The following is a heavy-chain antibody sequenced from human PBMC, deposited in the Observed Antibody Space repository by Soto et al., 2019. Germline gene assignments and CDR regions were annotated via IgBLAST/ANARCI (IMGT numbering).Heavy chain of an antibody. CDR2: IHYSGST. CDR1: GGSISGSY. CDR3: TEYRRTEAEGYSFDY. V-gene: IGHV4-59*01. D-gene: IGHD2-15*01. J-gene: IGHJ4*02. Sequence: SETLSLTCTVSGGSISGSYWSWIRQTPGKVLEWVGYIHYSGSTNYKPSLKSRVTMSVDSAKNQFSLQLSSVTTADTVVYFCTEYRRTEAEGYSFDYWGQGALVSVSS.